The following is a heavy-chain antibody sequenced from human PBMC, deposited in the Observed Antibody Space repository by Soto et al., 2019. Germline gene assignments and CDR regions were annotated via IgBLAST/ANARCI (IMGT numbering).Heavy chain of an antibody. J-gene: IGHJ4*02. Sequence: QVQLVQSGAEVKRPGSSVKVSCRASGGTFSTFASNWVRQAPGHGLEWMGGIIPLFGEANYAGKFHGRVTVPADESTTTAFMELSRLRSDDTAVYYCARGIYSDGPNGDYITSPPLIWGQGSLITVSS. CDR2: IIPLFGEA. CDR3: ARGIYSDGPNGDYITSPPLI. D-gene: IGHD4-17*01. CDR1: GGTFSTFA. V-gene: IGHV1-69*01.